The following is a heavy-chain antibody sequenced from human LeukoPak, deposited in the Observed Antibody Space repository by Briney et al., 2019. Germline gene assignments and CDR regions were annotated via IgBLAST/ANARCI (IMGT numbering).Heavy chain of an antibody. Sequence: GGSLRLSCAASGFTVSSNYMSWVRQAPGKGLEWVSVTYSGGSTYYADSVKGRFTISRDNSKNTLYLQMNSLRAEDTAVYYCARDSSDYDFWSGYRGGKYFDYWGQGTLVSVSS. CDR3: ARDSSDYDFWSGYRGGKYFDY. J-gene: IGHJ4*02. V-gene: IGHV3-53*01. CDR2: TYSGGST. CDR1: GFTVSSNY. D-gene: IGHD3-3*01.